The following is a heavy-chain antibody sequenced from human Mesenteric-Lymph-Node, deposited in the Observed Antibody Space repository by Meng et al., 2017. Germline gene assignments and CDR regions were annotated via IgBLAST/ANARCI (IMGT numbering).Heavy chain of an antibody. Sequence: GSLRLSCAASGFTFSSYAMSWIRQPPGKGLEWIGSIYYSGSTYYNPSLKSRVTISVDTSKNQFSLKLSSVTAADTAVYYCAGTYYYDSSGTLAQFDPWGQGTLVTVSS. D-gene: IGHD3-22*01. CDR2: IYYSGST. J-gene: IGHJ5*02. CDR3: AGTYYYDSSGTLAQFDP. CDR1: GFTFSSYA. V-gene: IGHV4-38-2*01.